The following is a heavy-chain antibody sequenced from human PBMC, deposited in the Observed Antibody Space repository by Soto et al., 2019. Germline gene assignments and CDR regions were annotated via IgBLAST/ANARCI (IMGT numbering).Heavy chain of an antibody. CDR1: GFTFSSYA. CDR2: ISGSGGST. V-gene: IGHV3-23*01. D-gene: IGHD2-2*01. Sequence: PVGSLRLSCAASGFTFSSYAMSWVRQAPGKGLEWVSTISGSGGSTYYADSVKGRFSISRDNSKNTLYLQMNSLRAEDTAVYYCAKERRDCSSTTCYFGFGPWGQGT. CDR3: AKERRDCSSTTCYFGFGP. J-gene: IGHJ5*02.